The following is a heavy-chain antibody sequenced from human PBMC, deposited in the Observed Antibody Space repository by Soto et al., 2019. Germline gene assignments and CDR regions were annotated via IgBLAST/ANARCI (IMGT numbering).Heavy chain of an antibody. CDR1: GFTFSSYW. Sequence: PGGSLRLSCAASGFTFSSYWMSWVRQAPGKGLEWVANIKQDGSEKYYVDSVKGRFTISRDNAKNSLYLQMNSLRAEDTAVYYCARQTDFWSGFNWFDPWGQGTLVTVSS. D-gene: IGHD3-3*01. V-gene: IGHV3-7*01. CDR2: IKQDGSEK. J-gene: IGHJ5*02. CDR3: ARQTDFWSGFNWFDP.